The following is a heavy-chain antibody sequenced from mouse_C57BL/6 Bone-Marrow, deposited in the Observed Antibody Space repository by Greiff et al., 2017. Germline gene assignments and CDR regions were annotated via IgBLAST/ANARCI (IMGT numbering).Heavy chain of an antibody. CDR3: ARPPHYYGSSSSYYFDY. Sequence: QVQLQQPGAELVKTGASVKLSCKASGYTFTSSWMHWVKQRPGQGLEWIGMIHPNSGSTNYNEKFKSKATLTVDKSSSTAYMQLSSLTSEDSAVYYCARPPHYYGSSSSYYFDYWGQGTTLTVSS. V-gene: IGHV1-64*01. CDR2: IHPNSGST. CDR1: GYTFTSSW. J-gene: IGHJ2*01. D-gene: IGHD1-1*01.